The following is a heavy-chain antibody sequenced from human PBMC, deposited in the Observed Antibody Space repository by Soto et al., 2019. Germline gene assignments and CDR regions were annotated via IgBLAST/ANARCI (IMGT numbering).Heavy chain of an antibody. D-gene: IGHD1-7*01. J-gene: IGHJ4*02. Sequence: SETLSLTCSVSGVSISSSSYYWGWIRQPPGKGLEWIGSIYHSGTTIHNPSLKSRVSISVDTSKNQFSLKLSSVTAADTAVYYCARAKHTGTSSPGLIDYWGQGTLVTVSS. CDR2: IYHSGTT. CDR1: GVSISSSSYY. CDR3: ARAKHTGTSSPGLIDY. V-gene: IGHV4-39*07.